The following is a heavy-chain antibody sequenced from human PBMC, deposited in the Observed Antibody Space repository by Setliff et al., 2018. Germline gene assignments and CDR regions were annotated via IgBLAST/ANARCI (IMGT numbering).Heavy chain of an antibody. J-gene: IGHJ4*02. V-gene: IGHV1-18*01. Sequence: ASVKVSCKASGYTFNNYGVAWVRQAPGQGLDWMGWVTIYNGNTKYAQNLQGRLTLTTDRSTSTVYMELGSLTTDDTAIYYCARVESMVRGKSILRRFDYWGQGTQVTVSS. D-gene: IGHD3-10*01. CDR2: VTIYNGNT. CDR3: ARVESMVRGKSILRRFDY. CDR1: GYTFNNYG.